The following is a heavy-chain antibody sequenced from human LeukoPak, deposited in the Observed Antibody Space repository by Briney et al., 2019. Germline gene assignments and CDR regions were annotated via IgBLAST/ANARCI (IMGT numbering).Heavy chain of an antibody. J-gene: IGHJ6*03. D-gene: IGHD1/OR15-1a*01. Sequence: PGGSLRLSCAAPGFTVSSNFMSWVRQAPGKGLEWVSVIYSGGTTYYADSVKGRFTISRDNSKNTLYLQMNSLRAEDTAVYYCARDGYGNNYMDVWGKGTTVTVSS. V-gene: IGHV3-53*01. CDR1: GFTVSSNF. CDR3: ARDGYGNNYMDV. CDR2: IYSGGTT.